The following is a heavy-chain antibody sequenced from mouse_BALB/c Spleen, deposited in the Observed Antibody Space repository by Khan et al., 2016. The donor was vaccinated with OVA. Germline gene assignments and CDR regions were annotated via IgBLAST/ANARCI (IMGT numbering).Heavy chain of an antibody. V-gene: IGHV1S81*02. CDR1: GYTFTSYY. CDR3: TRKDDYGRSRRCFDY. J-gene: IGHJ1*01. CDR2: INPSNGGT. D-gene: IGHD1-1*01. Sequence: QSGAELVKPGASVKLSCKASGYTFTSYYMYWVKQRPGQGLEWIGEINPSNGGTNFNEKFKRKATLTADKSSSTAYMQLSSLTSEDSAVYYCTRKDDYGRSRRCFDYWGAGTTVTVSA.